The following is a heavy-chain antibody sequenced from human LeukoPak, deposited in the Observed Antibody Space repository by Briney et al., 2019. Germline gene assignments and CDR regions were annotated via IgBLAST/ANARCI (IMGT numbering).Heavy chain of an antibody. CDR2: ISYDGSNK. CDR3: AKHPGDFTGIVNYYYMDV. Sequence: PGGSLRLSCAGSGFTFRSYGMHWVRQAPGKGLEWVAIISYDGSNKYSADSVKGRFTISRDNPQNILFLQMNSLRPEDTAIYYCAKHPGDFTGIVNYYYMDVWGKGTTVTVSS. CDR1: GFTFRSYG. D-gene: IGHD1-26*01. V-gene: IGHV3-30*18. J-gene: IGHJ6*03.